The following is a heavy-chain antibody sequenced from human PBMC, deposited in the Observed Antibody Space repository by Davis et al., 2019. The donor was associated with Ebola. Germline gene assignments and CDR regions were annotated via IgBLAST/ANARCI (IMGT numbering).Heavy chain of an antibody. CDR3: ARAPNLSTSGFFYGGGYLDY. V-gene: IGHV3-30*04. D-gene: IGHD3-22*01. J-gene: IGHJ4*02. Sequence: GESLKISCAASGFTFSSYAMHWVRQAPGKGLEWVAVISYDGSNKYYADSVKGRFTISRDNSKNTVSLQMTSLRAEDTALYYCARAPNLSTSGFFYGGGYLDYWGQGTLVTVSS. CDR2: ISYDGSNK. CDR1: GFTFSSYA.